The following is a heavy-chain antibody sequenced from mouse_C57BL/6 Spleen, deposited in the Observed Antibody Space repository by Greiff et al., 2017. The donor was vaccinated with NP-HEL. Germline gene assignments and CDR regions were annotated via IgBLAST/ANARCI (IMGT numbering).Heavy chain of an antibody. D-gene: IGHD2-1*01. CDR2: ISNLAYSI. Sequence: EVKLVESGGGLVQPGGSLKLSCAASGFTFSDYGMAWVRQAPRKGPEWVAFISNLAYSIYYADTVTGRFTIARENAKNTLYLEMSSLRSEDTAMYYCARRDGNDWYFDVWGTGTTVTVSS. V-gene: IGHV5-15*01. CDR3: ARRDGNDWYFDV. CDR1: GFTFSDYG. J-gene: IGHJ1*03.